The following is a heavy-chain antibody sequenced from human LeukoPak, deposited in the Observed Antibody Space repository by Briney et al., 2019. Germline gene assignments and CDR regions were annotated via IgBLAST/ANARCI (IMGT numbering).Heavy chain of an antibody. CDR1: GGSISSSSYY. J-gene: IGHJ4*02. CDR2: IYYSGST. V-gene: IGHV4-39*01. D-gene: IGHD4-17*01. Sequence: SETLSLTCTVFGGSISSSSYYWGWIRQPPGKGLEWIGSIYYSGSTYYNPSLKSRVTISVDTSKNQFSLKLSSVTAADTAVYYCARGVYGDYTIDYWGQGTLVTVSS. CDR3: ARGVYGDYTIDY.